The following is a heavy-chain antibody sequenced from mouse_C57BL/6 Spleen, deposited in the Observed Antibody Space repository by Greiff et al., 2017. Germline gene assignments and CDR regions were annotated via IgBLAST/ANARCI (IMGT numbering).Heavy chain of an antibody. D-gene: IGHD1-1*01. V-gene: IGHV1-69*01. CDR1: GYTFTSYW. Sequence: QVQLQQPGAELVMPGASVKLSCKASGYTFTSYWMHWVKQRPGQGLEWIGEIDPSDSYTNYNQKFTGKSTLTVDKSSSTAYMQLSSLTSEDSAVYYCARSTTVVAEKWYFDVWGTGTTVTVSS. J-gene: IGHJ1*03. CDR2: IDPSDSYT. CDR3: ARSTTVVAEKWYFDV.